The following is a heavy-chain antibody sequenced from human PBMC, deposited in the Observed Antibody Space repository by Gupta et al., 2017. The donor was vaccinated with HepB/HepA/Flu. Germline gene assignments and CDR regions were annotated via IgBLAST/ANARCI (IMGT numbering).Heavy chain of an antibody. CDR2: INQDGREK. Sequence: QVVESGGRLVRPGGSLRLPRAASQFTFNSYWMTWVRQAPGKGLQWVANINQDGREKNYIDSVRGRFTISRDNANNALFLQMNSLRVEDTAVYYCVRDSRSLTYYYYMDFWGKGTTVTVSS. J-gene: IGHJ6*03. CDR3: VRDSRSLTYYYYMDF. CDR1: QFTFNSYW. V-gene: IGHV3-7*01. D-gene: IGHD1-14*01.